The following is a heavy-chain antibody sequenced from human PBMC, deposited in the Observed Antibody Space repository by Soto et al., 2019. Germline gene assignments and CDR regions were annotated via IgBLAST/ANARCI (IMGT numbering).Heavy chain of an antibody. D-gene: IGHD5-18*01. V-gene: IGHV5-51*01. Sequence: GESLKISCKGSGYSFTSYWIGWVRQMPGKGLEWMGIIYPGDSDTRYSPSFQGQVTISADKSISTAYLQWSSLKAPDTAMYYCARTSMQSRGYSYGHGGMDVWGQGTTVTVSS. J-gene: IGHJ6*02. CDR1: GYSFTSYW. CDR2: IYPGDSDT. CDR3: ARTSMQSRGYSYGHGGMDV.